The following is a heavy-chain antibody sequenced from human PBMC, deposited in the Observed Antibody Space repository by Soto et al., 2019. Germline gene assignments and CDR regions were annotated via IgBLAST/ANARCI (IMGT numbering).Heavy chain of an antibody. V-gene: IGHV1-69*12. Sequence: QVQLVQSGAEVKKPGSSVKVSCKASGGTFSSYAISWVRQAPGQGLEWMGGIIPIFGTANYAQEFQGRVTITADESTSTAYMELSSLRSEDTAVYYCARSVLVPAAMIRSNYYYGMDVWGQGTTVTVSS. D-gene: IGHD2-2*01. J-gene: IGHJ6*02. CDR2: IIPIFGTA. CDR3: ARSVLVPAAMIRSNYYYGMDV. CDR1: GGTFSSYA.